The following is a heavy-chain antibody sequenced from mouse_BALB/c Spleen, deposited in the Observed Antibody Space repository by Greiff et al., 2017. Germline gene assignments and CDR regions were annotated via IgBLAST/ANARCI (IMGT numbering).Heavy chain of an antibody. V-gene: IGHV7-3*02. CDR3: ARDTTVVVDWYFDV. Sequence: EVQGVESGGGLVQPGGSLRLSCATSGFTFTDYYMSWVRQPPGKALEWLGFIRNKANGYTTEYSASVKGRFTISSDNSQSILYLQMNTLRAEDSATYYCARDTTVVVDWYFDVWGAGTTVTVSS. D-gene: IGHD1-1*01. CDR2: IRNKANGYTT. CDR1: GFTFTDYY. J-gene: IGHJ1*01.